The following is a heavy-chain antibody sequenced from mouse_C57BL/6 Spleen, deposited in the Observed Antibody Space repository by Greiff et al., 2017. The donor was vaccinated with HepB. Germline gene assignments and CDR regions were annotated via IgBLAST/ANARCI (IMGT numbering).Heavy chain of an antibody. Sequence: EVQRVESGPGMVKPSQSLSLTCTVTGYSITSGYDWHWIRHFPGNKLEWMGYISYSGSTNYNPSLKSRISITHDTSKNHFFLKLNSVTTEDTATYYCARSYYGPAWFAYWGQGTLVTVSA. CDR2: ISYSGST. J-gene: IGHJ3*01. CDR3: ARSYYGPAWFAY. CDR1: GYSITSGYD. D-gene: IGHD1-1*01. V-gene: IGHV3-1*01.